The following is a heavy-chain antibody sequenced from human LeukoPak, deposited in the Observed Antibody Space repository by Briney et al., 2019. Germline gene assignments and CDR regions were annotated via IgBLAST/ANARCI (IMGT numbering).Heavy chain of an antibody. D-gene: IGHD4-17*01. CDR3: AREPNGDQFDY. J-gene: IGHJ4*02. CDR2: IYYTGKT. CDR1: VGLIRVDY. V-gene: IGHV4-59*01. Sequence: SEPLSLLCIVCVGLIRVDYGNWIRQARGKGLEWIGYIYYTGKTKYNPSLASRLPISIDTSKSQFSLRLTSVTAADTAVYYCAREPNGDQFDYWGEGILVTVSS.